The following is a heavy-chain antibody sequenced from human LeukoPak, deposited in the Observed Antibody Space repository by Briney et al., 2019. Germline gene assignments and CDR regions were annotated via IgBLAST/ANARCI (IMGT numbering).Heavy chain of an antibody. Sequence: ASVKISCKVSGYTFTDYYMHWVQQAPGKGREWMGLVDPEDGETIYAEKFQGRVTITEDTSTDTAYMELSSLRSEDTAVYYCATGWEVGSGYFDYWGQGTLVTVSS. CDR3: ATGWEVGSGYFDY. D-gene: IGHD1-26*01. V-gene: IGHV1-69-2*01. CDR1: GYTFTDYY. CDR2: VDPEDGET. J-gene: IGHJ4*02.